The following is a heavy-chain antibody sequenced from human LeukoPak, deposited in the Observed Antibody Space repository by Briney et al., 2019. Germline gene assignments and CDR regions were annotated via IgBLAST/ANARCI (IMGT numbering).Heavy chain of an antibody. J-gene: IGHJ5*02. CDR1: GFTFSDYW. Sequence: GGSLRLSCAASGFTFSDYWMHWVRRAPGKGLEWVANIKGDETEKYYVDSVKGRFTISRDNAKNSLYLQMNSLRAEDTAVYYCARVGDYGEHASWFDPWGQGTLVTVSS. D-gene: IGHD4-17*01. V-gene: IGHV3-7*01. CDR3: ARVGDYGEHASWFDP. CDR2: IKGDETEK.